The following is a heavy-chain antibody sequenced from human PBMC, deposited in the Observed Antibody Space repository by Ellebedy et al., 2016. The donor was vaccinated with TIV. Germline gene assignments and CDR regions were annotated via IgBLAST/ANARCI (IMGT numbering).Heavy chain of an antibody. CDR2: MRQDGGDK. D-gene: IGHD4-17*01. J-gene: IGHJ3*01. Sequence: GGSLRLSCVASGFSFSSYCMSWVRQAPGKGLEWVANMRQDGGDKYYVDSVKGRFTISRDNAKSSLYLQMNSVRAEATAVYYCATDGTYGDHPSPAHAFVFWGQGTTVTVSS. CDR3: ATDGTYGDHPSPAHAFVF. CDR1: GFSFSSYC. V-gene: IGHV3-7*01.